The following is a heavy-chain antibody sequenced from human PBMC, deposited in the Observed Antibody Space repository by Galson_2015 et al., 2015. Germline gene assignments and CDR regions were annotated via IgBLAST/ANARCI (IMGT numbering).Heavy chain of an antibody. D-gene: IGHD4-23*01. CDR3: ARSRAKYDYGGNSFRDAFDI. J-gene: IGHJ3*02. CDR1: GFTFSSYD. V-gene: IGHV3-13*01. CDR2: IGTAGDT. Sequence: SLRLSCAASGFTFSSYDMHWVRQATGKGLEWVSAIGTAGDTYYPGSVKGRFTISRENAKNSLYLQMNSLRAGDTAVYYCARSRAKYDYGGNSFRDAFDIWGQGTMVTVSS.